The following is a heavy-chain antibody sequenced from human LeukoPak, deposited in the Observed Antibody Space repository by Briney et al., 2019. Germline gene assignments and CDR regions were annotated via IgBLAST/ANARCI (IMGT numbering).Heavy chain of an antibody. Sequence: PGGSLTLSCAASGFTFSSYAMHWVRQAPGKGLECSAVICYDGSSIYYADSVKGRFTIARDNSKNTLYLEMNSLRVEDTAVYYCARHHGRNYYHFDMDVWGQGTTVTVSS. V-gene: IGHV3-33*01. D-gene: IGHD1-14*01. CDR1: GFTFSSYA. CDR2: ICYDGSSI. J-gene: IGHJ6*02. CDR3: ARHHGRNYYHFDMDV.